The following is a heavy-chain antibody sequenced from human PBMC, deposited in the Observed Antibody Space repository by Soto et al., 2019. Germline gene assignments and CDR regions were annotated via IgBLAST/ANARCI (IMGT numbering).Heavy chain of an antibody. Sequence: GASVKVSCKASGGTFTDYAFSWVRQAPGQGLEWMGGIIPIFGTANYAQKFQGRVTITADKSTSTAYMELSSLRSEDTAVYYCARGIGDSSGYTWYYYGMDVWGQGTTVTVSS. J-gene: IGHJ6*02. CDR2: IIPIFGTA. D-gene: IGHD3-22*01. CDR1: GGTFTDYA. V-gene: IGHV1-69*06. CDR3: ARGIGDSSGYTWYYYGMDV.